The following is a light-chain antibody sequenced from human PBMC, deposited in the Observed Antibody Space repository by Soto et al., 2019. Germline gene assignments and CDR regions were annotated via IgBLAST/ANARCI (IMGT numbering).Light chain of an antibody. Sequence: QSALTQPASVSGSPGQSITISCTGTSSDFGGYNYVSWYQQHPGKAPKLMIYEVNERPSGVSNRFSGSKSGNTASLTISGLQAEDEADYYCCSYARPTFYAFATGTKLTVL. CDR1: SSDFGGYNY. CDR3: CSYARPTFYA. J-gene: IGLJ1*01. V-gene: IGLV2-14*01. CDR2: EVN.